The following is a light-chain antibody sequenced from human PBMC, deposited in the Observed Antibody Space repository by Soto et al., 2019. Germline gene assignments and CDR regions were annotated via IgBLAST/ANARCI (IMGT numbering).Light chain of an antibody. Sequence: DIVLTQSPATLSSSPGERVTLSCRASQSVDNFLAWYQQKPGQPPRLLIYDTSTRVAGIPARFTGSGSGTDFTLTISSLQSEDFAVYYCQQYNIWRSISFGQGTRLEIK. CDR2: DTS. CDR1: QSVDNF. V-gene: IGKV3-15*01. CDR3: QQYNIWRSIS. J-gene: IGKJ5*01.